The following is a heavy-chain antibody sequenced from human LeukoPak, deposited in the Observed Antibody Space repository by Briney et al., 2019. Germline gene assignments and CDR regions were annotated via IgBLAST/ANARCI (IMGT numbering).Heavy chain of an antibody. J-gene: IGHJ2*01. Sequence: PSETLSLTCTVSGASISSGSYYWRWLRQPAGKGLEWIGRIYTSGSTNYNPSLKSRVTISVDTSKNQFSLKLSSVTAADTAVYYCARDPAGDGYNFPARGPLYWYFDLWGRGTLVTVSS. CDR2: IYTSGST. D-gene: IGHD5-24*01. CDR3: ARDPAGDGYNFPARGPLYWYFDL. V-gene: IGHV4-61*02. CDR1: GASISSGSYY.